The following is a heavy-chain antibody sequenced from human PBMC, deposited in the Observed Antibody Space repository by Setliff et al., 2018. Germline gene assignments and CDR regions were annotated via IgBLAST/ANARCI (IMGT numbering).Heavy chain of an antibody. J-gene: IGHJ4*02. CDR2: IDTSSSYI. V-gene: IGHV3-21*01. CDR1: GFTFSTYS. CDR3: ARSESCGATNCSPFDY. Sequence: GGSLRLSCAASGFTFSTYSMHWVRQAPGKGLEWVSFIDTSSSYIYYADSVKGRFTISRDNAENSLYLQMNSLRAEDTAVYYCARSESCGATNCSPFDYWGQGTLVTVSS. D-gene: IGHD2-2*01.